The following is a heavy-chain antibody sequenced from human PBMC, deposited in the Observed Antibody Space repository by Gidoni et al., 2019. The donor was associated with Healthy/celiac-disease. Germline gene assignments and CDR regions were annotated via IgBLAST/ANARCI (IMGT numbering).Heavy chain of an antibody. CDR2: INPKYGGT. J-gene: IGHJ4*02. CDR3: ARDRGPRVKFLFDF. CDR1: GYSFSDSY. Sequence: QVQLVQSGAEVKKPGASVRLSCKAPGYSFSDSYIHWVRQAPGQGLEWMGYINPKYGGTDFAQKFQGRVTMTRDSSTTTVFMDLTRLTSDDTAVYFCARDRGPRVKFLFDFWGQGSLVTVSS. V-gene: IGHV1-2*02. D-gene: IGHD3-10*01.